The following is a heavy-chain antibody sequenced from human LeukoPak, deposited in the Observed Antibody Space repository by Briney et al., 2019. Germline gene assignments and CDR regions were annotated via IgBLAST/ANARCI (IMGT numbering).Heavy chain of an antibody. CDR1: GGSISSSSYY. CDR3: ASGIGWFDP. D-gene: IGHD1-14*01. Sequence: SETLSPTCTVSGGSISSSSYYWSWIRQPPGKGLEWIGYIYYSGSTNYNPSLKSRVTISVDTSKNQFSLKLSSVTAADTAVYYCASGIGWFDPWGQGTLVTVSS. J-gene: IGHJ5*02. V-gene: IGHV4-61*01. CDR2: IYYSGST.